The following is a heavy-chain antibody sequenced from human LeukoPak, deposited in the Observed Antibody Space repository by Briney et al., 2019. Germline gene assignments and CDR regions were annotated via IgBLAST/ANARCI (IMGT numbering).Heavy chain of an antibody. CDR3: ARLKFYDSTGYSPGHYMDV. Sequence: PSETLSLTCTVSGGPMYSYYWAWIRQTPEKGLEWIWRLYPGVSTNYNPSLKSRLTMSVDTSKNQFALKLSAVTAADTAVYYCARLKFYDSTGYSPGHYMDVWGKGTTVTVSS. CDR1: GGPMYSYY. J-gene: IGHJ6*03. D-gene: IGHD3-22*01. CDR2: LYPGVST. V-gene: IGHV4-4*07.